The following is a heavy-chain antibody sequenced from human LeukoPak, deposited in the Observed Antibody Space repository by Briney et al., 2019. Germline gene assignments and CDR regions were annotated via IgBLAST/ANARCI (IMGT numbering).Heavy chain of an antibody. CDR3: AREDGYSYFDY. D-gene: IGHD4-4*01. CDR2: INPNSGGT. Sequence: ASVKVSCKASGYTFTGYYMHWVRQAPGQGLEWMGWINPNSGGTNYAQKFQGRFTMTRDTSISTAYMELSRLRSDGTAVYYCAREDGYSYFDYWGQGTLVTVSS. J-gene: IGHJ4*02. CDR1: GYTFTGYY. V-gene: IGHV1-2*02.